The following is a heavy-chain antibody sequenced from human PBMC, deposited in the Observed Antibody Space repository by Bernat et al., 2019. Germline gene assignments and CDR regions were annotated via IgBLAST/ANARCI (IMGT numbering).Heavy chain of an antibody. D-gene: IGHD3-10*01. CDR2: IWYDGSNK. CDR1: GFTFSSYG. V-gene: IGHV3-33*01. J-gene: IGHJ4*02. Sequence: QVQLVESGGGVVQPGRSLRLSCAASGFTFSSYGMHWVRQAPGKGLEWVAVIWYDGSNKYYADSVKGRFTISRDNSKNTLYLQMNSLRAEDTAVYYCARGQVRGVSMGLMDYWGQGTLVTVSS. CDR3: ARGQVRGVSMGLMDY.